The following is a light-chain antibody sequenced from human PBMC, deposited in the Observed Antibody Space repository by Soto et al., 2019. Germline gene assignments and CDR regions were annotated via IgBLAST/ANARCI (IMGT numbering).Light chain of an antibody. CDR2: EVN. CDR1: RSDIGDSNF. J-gene: IGLJ1*01. CDR3: VSFGSETILV. Sequence: QSVLTQPASVSGSPGQSVTISCTGPRSDIGDSNFISWYQHSPGKDPRLLIYEVNNRPSGVSRRFSGSNAGNTASLTISGLLEDDEADYFCVSFGSETILVFGSGTKVTVL. V-gene: IGLV2-14*01.